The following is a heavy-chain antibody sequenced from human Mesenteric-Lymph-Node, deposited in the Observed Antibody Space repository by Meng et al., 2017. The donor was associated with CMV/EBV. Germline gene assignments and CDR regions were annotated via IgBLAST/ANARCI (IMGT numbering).Heavy chain of an antibody. CDR2: IIPIFGTA. CDR1: GGTFSSYA. D-gene: IGHD3-3*01. Sequence: SVKVSCKASGGTFSSYAISWVRQAPGQGLEWMGGIIPIFGTANYAQKFQGRVTITTDESTSTAYMELSSLRSEDTAVYYCARDGPRYYDFWSGLRGTYYYYGMDVWGQGTTVTVSS. J-gene: IGHJ6*02. CDR3: ARDGPRYYDFWSGLRGTYYYYGMDV. V-gene: IGHV1-69*05.